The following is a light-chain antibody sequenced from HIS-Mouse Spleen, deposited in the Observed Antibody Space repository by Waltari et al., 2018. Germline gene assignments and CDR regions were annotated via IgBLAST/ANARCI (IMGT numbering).Light chain of an antibody. V-gene: IGLV2-23*03. Sequence: QSALTQPASVSGSPGQSLTISCTGTSSDVGSYNLFSWYQQHPGKAPKLMIYEGSKRPSGVSNRFSGSKSGNTASLTISGLQAEDEADYYCCSYAGSSTFVVVFGGGTKLTVL. CDR1: SSDVGSYNL. J-gene: IGLJ2*01. CDR2: EGS. CDR3: CSYAGSSTFVVV.